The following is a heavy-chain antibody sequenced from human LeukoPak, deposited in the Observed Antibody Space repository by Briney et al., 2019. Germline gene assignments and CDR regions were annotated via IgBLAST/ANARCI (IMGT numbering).Heavy chain of an antibody. CDR3: ARRSPGIYGDYGY. J-gene: IGHJ4*02. D-gene: IGHD4-17*01. CDR2: MNPNSGNT. V-gene: IGHV1-8*01. CDR1: GYTFTSYD. Sequence: GASVKVSCKASGYTFTSYDINWVRPATGQGLEWMGWMNPNSGNTGYAQKFQGRVTMTRNTSISTAYMELSSLRSEDTAVYYCARRSPGIYGDYGYWGQGTLVTVSS.